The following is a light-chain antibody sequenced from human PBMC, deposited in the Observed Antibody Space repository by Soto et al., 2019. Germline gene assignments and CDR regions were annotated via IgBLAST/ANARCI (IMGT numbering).Light chain of an antibody. CDR2: EVS. CDR1: SSDIGSYKF. Sequence: QSALTQPPSASGSPGQSVTISCTGTSSDIGSYKFVSWYQLHPGKAPKLMVYEVSKRPSGVPDRFSGSKSGNTASLTVSGLQAEDEGDYYCSSYGGSNNVLFGGGTQLTVL. V-gene: IGLV2-8*01. CDR3: SSYGGSNNVL. J-gene: IGLJ7*01.